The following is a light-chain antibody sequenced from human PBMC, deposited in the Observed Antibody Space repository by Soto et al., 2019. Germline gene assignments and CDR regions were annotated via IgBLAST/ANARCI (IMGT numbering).Light chain of an antibody. CDR1: QTVRNNY. CDR2: DAS. J-gene: IGKJ4*01. CDR3: QQLSSYTLT. Sequence: EFVWTQSPGTLSLSQGERATLYCRASQTVRNNYLAWYQKKPGQAPRLLIYDASSRATGIPDRFSGVGSGTDFNLTISRLEPEDFAVYEGQQLSSYTLTFCGGTKVDIK. V-gene: IGKV3-20*01.